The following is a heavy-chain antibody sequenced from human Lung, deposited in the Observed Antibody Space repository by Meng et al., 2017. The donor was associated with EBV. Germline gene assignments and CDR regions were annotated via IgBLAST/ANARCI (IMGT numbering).Heavy chain of an antibody. J-gene: IGHJ5*02. CDR2: IKQSGTT. V-gene: IGHV4-34*02. CDR3: ARLADGPTSP. CDR1: GESFSDFH. D-gene: IGHD3-16*01. Sequence: QVPLQRWGSGLLKPWETLSLTCGIYGESFSDFHWSWVRQPPGRGLEWIGDIKQSGTTNYNSTLKSRVTISIDTSKKQFSLELTSVTAADTAMYYCARLADGPTSPWGQGIMVTVSS.